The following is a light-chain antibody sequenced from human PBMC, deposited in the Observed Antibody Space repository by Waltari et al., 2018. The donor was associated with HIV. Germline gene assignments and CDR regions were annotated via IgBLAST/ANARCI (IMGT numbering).Light chain of an antibody. CDR1: SSDVAGYNY. CDR3: SSYAGTRYV. CDR2: EVN. V-gene: IGLV2-8*01. J-gene: IGLJ1*01. Sequence: QSALTQPPSASGSPGQSVPISCTATSSDVAGYNYVSWYHQHPGNAPKLIIYEVNKRPSGVPDRFSGSKSGNTASLTVSGLQAEDEADYYCSSYAGTRYVLGTGTKVTVL.